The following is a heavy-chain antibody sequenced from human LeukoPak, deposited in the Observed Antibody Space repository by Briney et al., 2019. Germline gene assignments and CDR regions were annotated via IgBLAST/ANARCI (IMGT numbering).Heavy chain of an antibody. Sequence: ASVKVSCKASGYNLLNYGISWVRQAPGQGLEWMGWISSYNGDTKYAQKFQGRVTMTTDTSMNTAHMELRSLISDDTAVYYCARKGEPKSSNLYYYYGMDVWGQGTTVTVSS. V-gene: IGHV1-18*01. D-gene: IGHD1-14*01. J-gene: IGHJ6*02. CDR2: ISSYNGDT. CDR3: ARKGEPKSSNLYYYYGMDV. CDR1: GYNLLNYG.